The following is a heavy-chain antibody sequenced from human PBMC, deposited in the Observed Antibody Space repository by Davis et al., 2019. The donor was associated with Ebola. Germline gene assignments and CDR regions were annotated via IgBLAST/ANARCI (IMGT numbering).Heavy chain of an antibody. CDR3: AKGRGGYNWNGGVDY. Sequence: SETLSLTCAVYGGSFSGYYWSWIRQPPGKGLEWIGEINNSGSTNYNPSLKSRVTISVDTSKNQFSLKLSSVTAADTAVYYCAKGRGGYNWNGGVDYWGQGTLVTVSS. D-gene: IGHD1-20*01. CDR2: INNSGST. V-gene: IGHV4-34*01. CDR1: GGSFSGYY. J-gene: IGHJ4*02.